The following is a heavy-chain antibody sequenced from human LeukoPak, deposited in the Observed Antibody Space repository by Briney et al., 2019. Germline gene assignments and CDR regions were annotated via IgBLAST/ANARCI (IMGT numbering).Heavy chain of an antibody. Sequence: SETLSLTCTVSGGSISSYYWSWIRQPPGKGLEWIGYIYYSGSTNYNPSLKSRVTISVDTSKNQFSLKLSSVTAADTAVYYRARNELYSSSRSFDYWGQGTLVTVSS. V-gene: IGHV4-59*12. CDR1: GGSISSYY. CDR2: IYYSGST. CDR3: ARNELYSSSRSFDY. J-gene: IGHJ4*02. D-gene: IGHD6-13*01.